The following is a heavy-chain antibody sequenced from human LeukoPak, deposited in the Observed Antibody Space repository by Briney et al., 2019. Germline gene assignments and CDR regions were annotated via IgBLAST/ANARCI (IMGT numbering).Heavy chain of an antibody. CDR2: ISGSGGST. Sequence: VGSLRLSCAASGFTFSSYAMSWVRQAPGKGLEWVSAISGSGGSTYYADSVKGRFTISRDNSKNTLYLQMNSLRAEDTAVYYCAKDVDRRKWELTFDYWGQGTLVTVSS. CDR3: AKDVDRRKWELTFDY. J-gene: IGHJ4*02. V-gene: IGHV3-23*01. D-gene: IGHD1-26*01. CDR1: GFTFSSYA.